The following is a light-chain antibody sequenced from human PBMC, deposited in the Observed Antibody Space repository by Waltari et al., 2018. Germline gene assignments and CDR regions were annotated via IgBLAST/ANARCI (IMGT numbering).Light chain of an antibody. V-gene: IGKV3-11*01. Sequence: IVLTQSPDTLSLSPGERATLSCRASQGVSGYLAWYQQKSGQAPRLLIYGTSKRVTGIPARFSGSGSGTDSTLTISSLEPEDFAIYYCLQRSLWPWTFGQGTKVEI. CDR3: LQRSLWPWT. CDR1: QGVSGY. J-gene: IGKJ1*01. CDR2: GTS.